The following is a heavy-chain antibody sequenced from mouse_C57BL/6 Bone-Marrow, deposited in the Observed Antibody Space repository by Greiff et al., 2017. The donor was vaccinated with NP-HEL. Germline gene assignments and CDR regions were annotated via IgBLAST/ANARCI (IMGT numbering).Heavy chain of an antibody. CDR2: IDPETGGT. Sequence: QVQLKESGAELVRPGASVTLSCKASGYTFTDYEMHWVKQTPVHGLAWIGAIDPETGGTSYNQKFKGKAILTADKSSSTAYMKLHSLTSEDSAVYYCKPAQASAMDYWGQGTSVTVSS. D-gene: IGHD3-2*02. CDR1: GYTFTDYE. V-gene: IGHV1-15*01. J-gene: IGHJ4*01. CDR3: KPAQASAMDY.